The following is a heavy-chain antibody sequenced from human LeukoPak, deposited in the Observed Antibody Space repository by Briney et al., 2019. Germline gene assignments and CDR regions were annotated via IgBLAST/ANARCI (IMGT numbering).Heavy chain of an antibody. Sequence: SETLSLTCTVSGGSISSSSYYWGWIRQPPGKGLEWIGSIYYSGSTYYNPSLKSRVTISVDRSKNQFSLKLSSVTAADTAVYYCARVHYYDSSGRNWFDPWGQGTLVTVSS. D-gene: IGHD3-22*01. V-gene: IGHV4-39*07. CDR2: IYYSGST. J-gene: IGHJ5*02. CDR3: ARVHYYDSSGRNWFDP. CDR1: GGSISSSSYY.